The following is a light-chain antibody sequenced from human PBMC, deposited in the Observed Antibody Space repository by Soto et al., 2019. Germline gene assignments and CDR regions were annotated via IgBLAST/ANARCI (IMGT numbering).Light chain of an antibody. Sequence: EIVLTQSPGSLALPPGERATLSCRASQSVSSTVAWYQQRPGRAPRLLIYGASTRATGIPARFSGSGSGTEFTLTISRLEPEDFAVYYCQQYGSSSITFGQGTRLEIK. CDR1: QSVSSTV. CDR2: GAS. CDR3: QQYGSSSIT. J-gene: IGKJ5*01. V-gene: IGKV3-20*01.